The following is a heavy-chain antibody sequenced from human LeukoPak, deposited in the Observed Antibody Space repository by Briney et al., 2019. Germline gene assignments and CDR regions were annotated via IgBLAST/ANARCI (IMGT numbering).Heavy chain of an antibody. J-gene: IGHJ6*03. D-gene: IGHD3-3*01. V-gene: IGHV1-8*03. CDR1: GYTFTSYD. CDR3: ARDLYGGFLSNHYYYYMDV. CDR2: MNPNSGNT. Sequence: VASVKVSCKASGYTFTSYDINWVRQATGQGLEWMGWMNPNSGNTGYAQKSQGRVTITRNTSISTAYMELSSLRSEDTAVYYCARDLYGGFLSNHYYYYMDVWGKGTTVTVSS.